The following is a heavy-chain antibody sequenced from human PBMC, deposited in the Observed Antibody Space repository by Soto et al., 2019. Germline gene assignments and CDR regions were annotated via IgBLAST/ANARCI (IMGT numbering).Heavy chain of an antibody. CDR2: IIPIFGTA. CDR3: ARDRRSPWFGELLNDAFDI. CDR1: GGTFSSYA. J-gene: IGHJ3*02. Sequence: SVKVSCKASGGTFSSYAISWLRQAPGQGLEWMGGIIPIFGTANYAQKFQGRVTITADKSTSTAYMELSSLRSEDTAVYYCARDRRSPWFGELLNDAFDIWGQGTMVTVSS. D-gene: IGHD3-10*01. V-gene: IGHV1-69*06.